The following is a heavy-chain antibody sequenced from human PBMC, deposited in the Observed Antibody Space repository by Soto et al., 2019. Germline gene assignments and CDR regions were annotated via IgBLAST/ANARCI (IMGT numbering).Heavy chain of an antibody. CDR1: GFTFSSYD. D-gene: IGHD6-13*01. CDR3: ARAGSWAAIDY. V-gene: IGHV3-13*01. CDR2: IGTAGDT. J-gene: IGHJ4*02. Sequence: EVQLVESGGGLVQPGGSLRLSCAASGFTFSSYDMHWVRQATGKGLEWVSAIGTAGDTYYPGSVKGRFTISRENAKNSLYLQMNSRRAGDTAVYYCARAGSWAAIDYWGQGTLVTVSS.